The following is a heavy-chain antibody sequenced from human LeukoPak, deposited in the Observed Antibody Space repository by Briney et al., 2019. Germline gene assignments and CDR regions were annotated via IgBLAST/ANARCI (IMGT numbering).Heavy chain of an antibody. CDR1: GFTFSSYS. CDR3: ARESGESIAAAGFEFDY. D-gene: IGHD6-13*01. V-gene: IGHV3-21*01. CDR2: ISSSSSYI. J-gene: IGHJ4*02. Sequence: GGSLRLSCAASGFTFSSYSMNWVRQAPGKGLEWVSSISSSSSYIYYADSVKGRFTISRDNAKNSLYLQMNSLRAEDTAVYYCARESGESIAAAGFEFDYWGQGTLVTVSS.